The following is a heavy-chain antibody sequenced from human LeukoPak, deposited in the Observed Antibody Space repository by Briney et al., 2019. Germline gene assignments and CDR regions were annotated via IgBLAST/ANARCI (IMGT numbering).Heavy chain of an antibody. J-gene: IGHJ4*02. Sequence: GGSLRLSCAASGFTVSSNYMSWIRQAPGKGLEWVSYISSSGSTIYYADSVKGRFTISRDNSKNTLYLQMNSLRAEDTAVYYCAKALYSGSYLYYFDYWGQGTLVTVSS. D-gene: IGHD1-26*01. CDR3: AKALYSGSYLYYFDY. V-gene: IGHV3-11*01. CDR2: ISSSGSTI. CDR1: GFTVSSNY.